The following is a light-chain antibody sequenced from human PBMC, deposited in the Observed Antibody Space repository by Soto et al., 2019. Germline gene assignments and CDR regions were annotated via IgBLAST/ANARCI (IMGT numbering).Light chain of an antibody. V-gene: IGLV2-14*03. CDR3: ASKTTSSTVL. J-gene: IGLJ3*02. CDR2: DVR. Sequence: QSALTQPSSMSGSPGQSITVSCTGTTSDIGAYEHVSWYQQRPGRAPKVLIYDVRIRPSEVSNRFSGSKSGDTASLTISGLQAGDEAVYYCASKTTSSTVLFGGGTQADRP. CDR1: TSDIGAYEH.